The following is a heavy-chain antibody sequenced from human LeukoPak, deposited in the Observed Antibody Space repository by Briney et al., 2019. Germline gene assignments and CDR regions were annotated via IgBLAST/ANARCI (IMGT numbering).Heavy chain of an antibody. D-gene: IGHD3-16*02. CDR2: IYYSGST. CDR3: ARGNDYVWGSYRPLVIDY. V-gene: IGHV4-59*01. CDR1: GGSISSYY. J-gene: IGHJ4*02. Sequence: SETLSLTCTVSGGSISSYYWSWIRQPPGKGLEWIGYIYYSGSTNYNPSLKSRVTISVDTSKNQFPLKLSSVTAADTAVYYCARGNDYVWGSYRPLVIDYWGQGTLVTVSS.